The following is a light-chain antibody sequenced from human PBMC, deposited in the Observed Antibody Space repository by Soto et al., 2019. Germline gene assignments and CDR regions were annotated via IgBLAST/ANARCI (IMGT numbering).Light chain of an antibody. J-gene: IGKJ1*01. V-gene: IGKV3-20*01. Sequence: EMVLTQSPGTLSLSLGERATVSCRASQSLRTNSLAWYQQKPGQAPRLLIYGASSRATGIPDRFSGGGSGTDFTLTITRLEPEDFAVYFCLQYGGLPRTFGQGTKVDIK. CDR1: QSLRTNS. CDR2: GAS. CDR3: LQYGGLPRT.